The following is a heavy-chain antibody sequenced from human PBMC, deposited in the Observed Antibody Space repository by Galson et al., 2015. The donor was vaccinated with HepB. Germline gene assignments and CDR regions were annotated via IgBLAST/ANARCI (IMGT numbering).Heavy chain of an antibody. CDR2: ISGSGGST. D-gene: IGHD3-10*01. CDR3: AKVSTYYYGSGSYNDY. J-gene: IGHJ4*02. V-gene: IGHV3-23*01. CDR1: GFTFSSYA. Sequence: SLRLSCAASGFTFSSYAMHWVRQAPGKGLEWVSAISGSGGSTYYADSVKGRFTISRDNSKNTLYLQMNSLRAEDTAVYYCAKVSTYYYGSGSYNDYWGQGTLVTVSS.